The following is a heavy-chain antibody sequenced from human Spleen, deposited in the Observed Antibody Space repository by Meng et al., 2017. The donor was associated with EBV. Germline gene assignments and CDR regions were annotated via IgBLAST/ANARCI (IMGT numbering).Heavy chain of an antibody. V-gene: IGHV1-2*06. CDR3: ARGLGRAAWNGLDF. D-gene: IGHD1-1*01. CDR2: INPDGGGT. Sequence: QVQLMQSGAEVTKPGASVNVCCKASGYTFTDYYIHWVRQAPGQGLEWMGRINPDGGGTRFAQRLQDRVTLTGDTSFNTAYMQLSSRRSDDTAVYFCARGLGRAAWNGLDFWGQGTLVTVSS. CDR1: GYTFTDYY. J-gene: IGHJ4*02.